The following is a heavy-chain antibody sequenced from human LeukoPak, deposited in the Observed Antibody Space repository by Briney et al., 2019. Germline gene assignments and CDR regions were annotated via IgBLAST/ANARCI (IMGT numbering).Heavy chain of an antibody. D-gene: IGHD6-19*01. CDR3: ARDGYSSGWNIDY. CDR2: ISSSSSYI. V-gene: IGHV3-21*01. CDR1: GFTFSSYS. J-gene: IGHJ4*02. Sequence: GGSLRLSCAASGFTFSSYSMNWVRQAPGKGLEWVSSISSSSSYICYADSVKGRFTISRDNAKNSLYLQMNSLRAEGTAVYYCARDGYSSGWNIDYWGQGTLVTVSS.